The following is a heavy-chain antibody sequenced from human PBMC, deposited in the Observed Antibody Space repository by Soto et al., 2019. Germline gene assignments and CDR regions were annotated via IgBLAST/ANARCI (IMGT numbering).Heavy chain of an antibody. Sequence: EVQLLESGGGLVQPGGSLRLSCAAPEFTFSNYAMNWVRQAPGKGLEWVSVISGGGGSTYYADSVKGRFTISRDNSKNTLYLQMNSLRGEDTAVYYCARRSSCWYFDYWGQGTLVTVSS. J-gene: IGHJ4*02. CDR1: EFTFSNYA. CDR2: ISGGGGST. D-gene: IGHD6-19*01. CDR3: ARRSSCWYFDY. V-gene: IGHV3-23*01.